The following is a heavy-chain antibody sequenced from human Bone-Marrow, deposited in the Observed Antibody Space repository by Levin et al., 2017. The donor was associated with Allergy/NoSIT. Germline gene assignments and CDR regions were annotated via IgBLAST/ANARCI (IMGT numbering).Heavy chain of an antibody. CDR2: VSSDGSDE. CDR1: GFRFNNYG. D-gene: IGHD3-22*01. J-gene: IGHJ4*02. V-gene: IGHV3-30*03. Sequence: PGGSLRLSCAASGFRFNNYGMHWVRQAPGKGLEWVALVSSDGSDEFYAVSVRGRFTISRDNSNNRLFLQLNSLRPEDTALYYCARGHEADILVPGHNYLDFWGQGTLVTVSS. CDR3: ARGHEADILVPGHNYLDF.